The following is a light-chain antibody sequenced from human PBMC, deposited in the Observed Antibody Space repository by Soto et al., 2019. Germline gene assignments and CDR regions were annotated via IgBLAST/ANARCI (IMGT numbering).Light chain of an antibody. J-gene: IGLJ2*01. CDR2: GNS. CDR1: SSNIGAGYD. CDR3: QSYDSSLSAVV. Sequence: QSVLTQPPSVSGAPGQRVTISCTGSSSNIGAGYDVHWYQQLPGTAPKLLIYGNSNRPSGVPDRFSGSKSGTSASLAITGLQAEDEAEYYCQSYDSSLSAVVFGGGTQVTVL. V-gene: IGLV1-40*01.